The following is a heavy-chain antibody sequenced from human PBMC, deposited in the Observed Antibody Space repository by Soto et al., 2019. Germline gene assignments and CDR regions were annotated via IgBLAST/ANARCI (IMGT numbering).Heavy chain of an antibody. CDR1: GFTFSSYW. V-gene: IGHV3-7*01. D-gene: IGHD3-22*01. J-gene: IGHJ1*01. CDR2: INYDGSEK. Sequence: EVQLVESGGTLVQPGGSLRLSCAASGFTFSSYWMSWVRQAPGEGLEWVANINYDGSEKYYLDSVRGRFTISRDNAKNSLYLQMNSLGAEDTAVYYCARELVVGPAEYFQHWGKGTLVTVSS. CDR3: ARELVVGPAEYFQH.